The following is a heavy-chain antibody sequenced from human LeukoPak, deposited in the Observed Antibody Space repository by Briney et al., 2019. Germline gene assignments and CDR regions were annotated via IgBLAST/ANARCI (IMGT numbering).Heavy chain of an antibody. CDR2: IWYDGSNK. Sequence: QAGGSLRLSCAASGFTFSSYGMHWVRQAPGKGLEWVAVIWYDGSNKYYADSVKGRFTISRDNSKNTLYLQMNSLRAEDTAVYYCARDHLDSSSWSYYYGMDVWGQGTTVTVSS. J-gene: IGHJ6*02. V-gene: IGHV3-33*01. D-gene: IGHD6-13*01. CDR1: GFTFSSYG. CDR3: ARDHLDSSSWSYYYGMDV.